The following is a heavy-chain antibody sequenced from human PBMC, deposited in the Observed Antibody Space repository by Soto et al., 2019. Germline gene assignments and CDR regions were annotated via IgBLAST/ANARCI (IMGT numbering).Heavy chain of an antibody. CDR2: IFYSGST. J-gene: IGHJ6*04. V-gene: IGHV4-39*01. D-gene: IGHD5-18*01. CDR1: F. CDR3: ACIFSVRYSYGFSYYAIAV. Sequence: FGGRIRHAQGKGLEWIGSIFYSGSTYYTPSLKSRVTISVDTSKNQFSLKLSSVTAADTAVYYCACIFSVRYSYGFSYYAIAVLGKAPTVT.